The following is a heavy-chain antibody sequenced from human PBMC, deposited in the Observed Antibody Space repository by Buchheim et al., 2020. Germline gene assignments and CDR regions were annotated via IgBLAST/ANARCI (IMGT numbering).Heavy chain of an antibody. J-gene: IGHJ5*02. CDR1: GFTFSSYG. V-gene: IGHV3-30*18. CDR3: AKVRREWWLLIWFDP. CDR2: ISYDESNE. Sequence: QVQLVESGGGVVQPGRSLRLSCSASGFTFSSYGMHRVRQAPGKVLVWAAVISYDESNECYTDYVKGRFTIARDHYKNTLYLQMNSLRAEDTAVYYCAKVRREWWLLIWFDPWGQRTL. D-gene: IGHD2-21*02.